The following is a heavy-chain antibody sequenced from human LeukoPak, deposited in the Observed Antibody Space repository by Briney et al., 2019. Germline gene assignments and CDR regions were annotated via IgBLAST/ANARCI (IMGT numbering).Heavy chain of an antibody. CDR2: ISGSGGST. D-gene: IGHD2-2*02. J-gene: IGHJ4*02. Sequence: PGGSLRLSCAASGFTFSSYAMSWVRQAPGKGLEWVSAISGSGGSTYYADSVKGRFTISRDNSKNTLCLQMNSLRAEDTAVYYCAKEGEYCSGTSCYTGFDYWGQGTLVTVSS. V-gene: IGHV3-23*01. CDR1: GFTFSSYA. CDR3: AKEGEYCSGTSCYTGFDY.